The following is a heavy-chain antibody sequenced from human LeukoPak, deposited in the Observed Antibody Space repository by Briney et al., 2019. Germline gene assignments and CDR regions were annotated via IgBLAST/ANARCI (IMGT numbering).Heavy chain of an antibody. D-gene: IGHD3-22*01. CDR1: GHPLTELS. CDR2: FDPEEDRT. Sequence: ASVKVSCKVSGHPLTELSLHWVRQAPGKGLEWMGGFDPEEDRTVYAHKFRGRVTMTEDTSTDTAYMELSGLTSEDTAVYYCAAMRPYFSDGRGYSSPPNWFDPWGQGTLVTVSS. J-gene: IGHJ5*02. V-gene: IGHV1-24*01. CDR3: AAMRPYFSDGRGYSSPPNWFDP.